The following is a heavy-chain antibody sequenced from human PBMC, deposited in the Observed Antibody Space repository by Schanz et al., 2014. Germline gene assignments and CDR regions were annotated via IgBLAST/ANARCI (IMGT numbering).Heavy chain of an antibody. CDR2: IGTAGDT. V-gene: IGHV3-13*04. D-gene: IGHD5-12*01. CDR3: AKEPSHGDDDYYFDY. CDR1: GFSIRNHD. J-gene: IGHJ4*02. Sequence: EADLVESGGGLIQRGESLRLSCAASGFSIRNHDMHWVRQATEAGLEWVSAIGTAGDTFYLDSVKGRFTISRDNSKNTLYLQMNSLRAEDTAVYYCAKEPSHGDDDYYFDYWGQGTLVTVSS.